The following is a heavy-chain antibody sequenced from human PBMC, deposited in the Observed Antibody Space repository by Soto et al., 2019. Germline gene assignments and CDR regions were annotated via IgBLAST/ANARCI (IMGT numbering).Heavy chain of an antibody. CDR1: GYTFTSYY. CDR3: ARGGGRYYYDSSRYYLVPADGYLDS. Sequence: ASVKVSCKAAGYTFTSYYMHWVRQAPGQGLEWMGIINPSRGSTSYAQKFQGRVTMTRDTSTSTVYMGLSRLRSEDTAVYYCARGGGRYYYDSSRYYLVPADGYLDSWGQGPLVTVSP. J-gene: IGHJ4*02. V-gene: IGHV1-46*01. CDR2: INPSRGST. D-gene: IGHD3-22*01.